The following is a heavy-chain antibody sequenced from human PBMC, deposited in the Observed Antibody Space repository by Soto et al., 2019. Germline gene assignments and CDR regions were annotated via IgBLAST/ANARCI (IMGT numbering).Heavy chain of an antibody. CDR2: ISAYNGNT. J-gene: IGHJ4*02. Sequence: ASVKVSCKASCYTFTSYGVSLFRHAPGQGLEWMGWISAYNGNTNYAQKLQGRVTMTTDTSTSTAYMELRSLRSDDTAVYYCARDSKQLVLFEYWGQGTLVTVSS. CDR3: ARDSKQLVLFEY. CDR1: CYTFTSYG. D-gene: IGHD6-6*01. V-gene: IGHV1-18*01.